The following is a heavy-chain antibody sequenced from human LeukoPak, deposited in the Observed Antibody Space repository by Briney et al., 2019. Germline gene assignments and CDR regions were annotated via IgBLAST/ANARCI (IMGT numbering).Heavy chain of an antibody. D-gene: IGHD1-20*01. CDR2: ISGSGGST. J-gene: IGHJ4*02. CDR1: GFTFSSYA. Sequence: GGSLRLSCAASGFTFSSYAMSWVRQVPGKGLEWVSAISGSGGSTYYADSVKGRFTISRDNSKNTLYLQMNSLRAEDTAVYYCAKAGRGITGTPFDYWGQGTLVTVSS. V-gene: IGHV3-23*01. CDR3: AKAGRGITGTPFDY.